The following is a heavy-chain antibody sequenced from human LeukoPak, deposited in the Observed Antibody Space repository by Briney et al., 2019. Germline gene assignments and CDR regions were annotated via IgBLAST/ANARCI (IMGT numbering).Heavy chain of an antibody. J-gene: IGHJ5*02. Sequence: GASVKVSCKASGYTFTSYGISWVRQAPGQGLEWMGWISAYNGNTNYAQKLQGRVTMTTDTSTSTAYMELRSLRSDDTAVYYCARTRGNTAMVMSNWFDPWGQGTLVTVSS. V-gene: IGHV1-18*01. CDR1: GYTFTSYG. CDR2: ISAYNGNT. CDR3: ARTRGNTAMVMSNWFDP. D-gene: IGHD5-18*01.